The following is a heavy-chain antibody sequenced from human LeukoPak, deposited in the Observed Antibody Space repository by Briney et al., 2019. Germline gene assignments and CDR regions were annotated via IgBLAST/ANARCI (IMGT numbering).Heavy chain of an antibody. CDR3: VRLRRNSDSSGYYYYYDY. J-gene: IGHJ4*02. CDR1: QFTFSSYS. CDR2: INRGATHI. Sequence: GGSLRLSCAAPQFTFSSYSMNWVRQAPGKGLEWVSSINRGATHIYYADSLRGRFIISRDDAKNSLYLQMNSLRAEDTAVYYCVRLRRNSDSSGYYYYYDYWGQGTLVTVSS. D-gene: IGHD3-22*01. V-gene: IGHV3-21*01.